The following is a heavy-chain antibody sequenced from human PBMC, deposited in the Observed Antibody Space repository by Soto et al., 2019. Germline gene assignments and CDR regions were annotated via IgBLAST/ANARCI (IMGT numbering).Heavy chain of an antibody. J-gene: IGHJ4*02. D-gene: IGHD3-10*01. CDR1: GGSFSGYY. V-gene: IGHV4-34*01. CDR2: INHSGDT. CDR3: ARGNYYFGSDSPFDY. Sequence: QVQLQQWGAGLLKPSETLSLTCAVYGGSFSGYYWSWIRQPPGKGLEWIGEINHSGDTTYNASLKSRITIXXDXSXXQFSLRLTSVTAADTAVYYCARGNYYFGSDSPFDYWGQGTLVTVSS.